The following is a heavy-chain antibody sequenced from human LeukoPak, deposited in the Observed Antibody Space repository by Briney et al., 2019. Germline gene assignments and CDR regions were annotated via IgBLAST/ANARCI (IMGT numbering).Heavy chain of an antibody. CDR3: AGGRGYSYGPKEP. CDR1: GGTFSSYA. CDR2: IIPIFGTA. D-gene: IGHD5-18*01. J-gene: IGHJ5*02. Sequence: SVRVSCKASGGTFSSYAISWVRQAPGQGLEWMGGIIPIFGTANYAQKFQGRVTITADESTSTAYMELSSLRSEDTAVYYCAGGRGYSYGPKEPWGQGTLVTVSS. V-gene: IGHV1-69*13.